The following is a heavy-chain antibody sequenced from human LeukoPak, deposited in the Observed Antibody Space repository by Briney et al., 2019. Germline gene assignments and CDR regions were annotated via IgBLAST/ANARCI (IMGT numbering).Heavy chain of an antibody. J-gene: IGHJ4*02. V-gene: IGHV3-9*01. D-gene: IGHD3-9*01. Sequence: PGGSLRLSCAASGFTFDDYAMHWVRQAPGKGLEWVSGISWNSGNIYYEDSVKGRFTISRDNAKNSLYLQMSSLRAEDTALYYCAKGEAIRYFDWLLYDWGQGIPVTVSS. CDR2: ISWNSGNI. CDR1: GFTFDDYA. CDR3: AKGEAIRYFDWLLYD.